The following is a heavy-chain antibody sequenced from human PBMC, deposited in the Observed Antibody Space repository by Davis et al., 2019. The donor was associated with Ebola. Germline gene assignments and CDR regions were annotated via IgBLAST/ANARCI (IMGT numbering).Heavy chain of an antibody. D-gene: IGHD2-2*01. V-gene: IGHV4-30-4*01. Sequence: MPSETLSLTCTVSGGSISSGDYYWSWIRQPPGKGLEWIGYIYYSGSTYYNPSLKSRVTISVDTSKNQFSLKLSSVTAADTAVYYCARPYIPAAIGWWYFDLWGRGTLVTVSS. J-gene: IGHJ2*01. CDR1: GGSISSGDYY. CDR3: ARPYIPAAIGWWYFDL. CDR2: IYYSGST.